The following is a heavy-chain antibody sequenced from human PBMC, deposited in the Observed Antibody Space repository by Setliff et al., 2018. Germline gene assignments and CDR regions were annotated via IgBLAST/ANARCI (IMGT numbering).Heavy chain of an antibody. CDR3: ARALRGYCSGGSCYNWFDP. D-gene: IGHD2-15*01. CDR1: GFTFSSYA. CDR2: ISYDGSNK. J-gene: IGHJ5*02. Sequence: GGSLRLSCAASGFTFSSYAMYWVRQAPGKGLEWVAVISYDGSNKYYADSVKGRFTISRDNSKNTLYLQMNSLRAEDTAVYYCARALRGYCSGGSCYNWFDPWGQGTLVTVSS. V-gene: IGHV3-30-3*01.